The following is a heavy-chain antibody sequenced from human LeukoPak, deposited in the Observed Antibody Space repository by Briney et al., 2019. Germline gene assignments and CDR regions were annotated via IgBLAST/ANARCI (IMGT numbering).Heavy chain of an antibody. J-gene: IGHJ1*01. CDR2: IYYSGST. CDR3: ARRRVVVAATPVAYFQH. D-gene: IGHD2-15*01. CDR1: GGSISSSSYY. Sequence: KTSETLSLTCTVSGGSISSSSYYWGWIRQPPGKGLEWIGSIYYSGSTNYNPSLKSRVTISVDTSKNQFSLKLSSVTAADTAVYYCARRRVVVAATPVAYFQHWGQGTLVTVSS. V-gene: IGHV4-39*07.